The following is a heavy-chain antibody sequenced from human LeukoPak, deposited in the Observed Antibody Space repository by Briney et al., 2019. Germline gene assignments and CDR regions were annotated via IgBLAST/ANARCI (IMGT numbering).Heavy chain of an antibody. CDR2: IKQDGSEK. V-gene: IGHV3-7*01. J-gene: IGHJ6*03. CDR3: ARGQRAHVEWSSYMDV. D-gene: IGHD3-3*01. CDR1: GFTFSSYW. Sequence: GGSLRLSCAASGFTFSSYWMSWVRQAPGKGLEWVANIKQDGSEKYYVDSVQGRFTISRDNPKNTLYLEMNSLRPEDTAVYYCARGQRAHVEWSSYMDVWGKGTTVTVSS.